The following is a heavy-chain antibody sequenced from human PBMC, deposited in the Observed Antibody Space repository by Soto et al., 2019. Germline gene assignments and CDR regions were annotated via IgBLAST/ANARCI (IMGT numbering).Heavy chain of an antibody. CDR1: GGTFSSYA. Sequence: QVQLVQSGAEVKKPGSSVKVSCKASGGTFSSYAISWVRQAPGRGLEWMGGIIPIFGTANYAQKFQGRVTITADESTSTAYMELSSLRSEDTAVYYCARAAAAGSGGTYYYYGMDVWGQGTTVTVSS. CDR2: IIPIFGTA. V-gene: IGHV1-69*01. CDR3: ARAAAAGSGGTYYYYGMDV. J-gene: IGHJ6*02. D-gene: IGHD6-13*01.